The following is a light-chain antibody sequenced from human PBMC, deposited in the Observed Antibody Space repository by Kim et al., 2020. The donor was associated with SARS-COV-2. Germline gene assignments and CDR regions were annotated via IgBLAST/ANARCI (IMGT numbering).Light chain of an antibody. V-gene: IGLV2-11*01. Sequence: QSVLTQPRSVSGSPGQSVTISCTGTSSDVGGYQFVSWYQQHPGKAPKLIISDVTTRPSGVPDRFSGSKSVNTASLTISGLQAEDEAEYYCCSYAGDYSFVFGTGTKVTVL. J-gene: IGLJ1*01. CDR2: DVT. CDR1: SSDVGGYQF. CDR3: CSYAGDYSFV.